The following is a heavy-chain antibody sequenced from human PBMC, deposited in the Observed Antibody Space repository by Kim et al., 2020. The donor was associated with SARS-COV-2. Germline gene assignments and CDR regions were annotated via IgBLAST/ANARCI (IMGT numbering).Heavy chain of an antibody. CDR3: AKDHPSSGWPTFDS. CDR1: GFTFSRRA. Sequence: GGSLRLSCAASGFTFSRRAMSWVRQVPGKGLEWIASVNNNNNPYYADSVKGRFTVSRDINKDTLYLQMNSLRADDTALYYCAKDHPSSGWPTFDSWGQGTLVAVSS. J-gene: IGHJ4*02. CDR2: VNNNNNP. V-gene: IGHV3-23*05. D-gene: IGHD6-19*01.